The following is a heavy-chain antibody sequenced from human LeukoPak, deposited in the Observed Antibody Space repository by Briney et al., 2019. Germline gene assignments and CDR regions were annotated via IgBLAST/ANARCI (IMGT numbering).Heavy chain of an antibody. J-gene: IGHJ6*02. CDR3: AKESYYGSGSYYRRGMDV. V-gene: IGHV3-30*02. Sequence: GGSLRLSCAASGFTFSSYGMHWVRQAPGKGLEWVAFIRYDGSNKYYADSVKGRFTISRDNSKNTLYLQMNSQRAEDTAVYYCAKESYYGSGSYYRRGMDVWGQGTTVTVSS. D-gene: IGHD3-10*01. CDR1: GFTFSSYG. CDR2: IRYDGSNK.